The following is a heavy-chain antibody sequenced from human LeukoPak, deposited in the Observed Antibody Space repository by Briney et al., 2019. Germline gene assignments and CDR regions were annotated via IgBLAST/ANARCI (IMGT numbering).Heavy chain of an antibody. CDR3: ARGGTYYDILRRSYYFDY. Sequence: GASVKVSCKASGYTFTSYYMHWVRQAPGQGLEWMGIINPSGGSTSYAQKFQGRVTMTRDTSTSTVYMELSSLRSEDTAVYYCARGGTYYDILRRSYYFDYWGQEPWSPSPQ. D-gene: IGHD3-9*01. CDR1: GYTFTSYY. CDR2: INPSGGST. V-gene: IGHV1-46*01. J-gene: IGHJ4*01.